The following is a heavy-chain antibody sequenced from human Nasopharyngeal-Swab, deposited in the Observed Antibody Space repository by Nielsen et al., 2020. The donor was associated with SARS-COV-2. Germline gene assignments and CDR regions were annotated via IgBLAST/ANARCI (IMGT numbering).Heavy chain of an antibody. CDR3: ARDRGRGVIITNPMYYFDY. CDR2: INPSGGST. Sequence: ASVKVSCKASGYTFTSYYMHWVRQAPGQGLEWMGIINPSGGSTSYAQKFQGRVIMTRDTSTSTVYMELSSLRSEDTAVYYCARDRGRGVIITNPMYYFDYWGQGTLVTVSS. V-gene: IGHV1-46*01. CDR1: GYTFTSYY. D-gene: IGHD3-10*01. J-gene: IGHJ4*02.